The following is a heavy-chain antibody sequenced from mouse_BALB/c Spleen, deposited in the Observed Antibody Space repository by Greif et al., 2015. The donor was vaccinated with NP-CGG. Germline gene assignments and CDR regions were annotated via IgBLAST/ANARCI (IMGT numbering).Heavy chain of an antibody. CDR2: IYPGDGDT. Sequence: QVQLQQPGAELVRPGSSVKISCKASGYAFSSYWMNWVKQRPGQGLEWIGQIYPGDGDTNYNGKFKGKATLTADKSSSTAYMQLSSLTSEDSAVYFCAFDGYSLNAMDYWGQGTSVTVSS. CDR3: AFDGYSLNAMDY. J-gene: IGHJ4*01. D-gene: IGHD2-3*01. CDR1: GYAFSSYW. V-gene: IGHV1-80*01.